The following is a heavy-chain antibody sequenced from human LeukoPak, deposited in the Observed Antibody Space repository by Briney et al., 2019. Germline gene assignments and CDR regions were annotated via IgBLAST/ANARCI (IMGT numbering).Heavy chain of an antibody. Sequence: SETLSLTCTVSGGSISSYYWSWLRQPPGKGLEWIGYIYYSGSTNYNPSLKSRVTISVDTSKNQFSLKLSSVTAADTAVYYCARVGDYYGSGMGYFDYWGQGTLVTVSS. CDR2: IYYSGST. V-gene: IGHV4-59*12. CDR1: GGSISSYY. CDR3: ARVGDYYGSGMGYFDY. J-gene: IGHJ4*02. D-gene: IGHD3-10*01.